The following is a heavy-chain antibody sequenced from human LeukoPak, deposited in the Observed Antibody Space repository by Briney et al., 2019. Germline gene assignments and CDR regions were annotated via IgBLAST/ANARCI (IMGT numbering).Heavy chain of an antibody. CDR1: GGSISSYY. CDR3: ARDPQHYDILTGYWAPSAFDI. D-gene: IGHD3-9*01. V-gene: IGHV4-59*01. CDR2: IYYSGST. Sequence: KPSETLSLTCTVSGGSISSYYWSWIRQPPGKGLEWIGYIYYSGSTNYNPSLKSQVTISVDTSKNQFSLKLSSVTAADTAVYYCARDPQHYDILTGYWAPSAFDIWGQGTMVTVSS. J-gene: IGHJ3*02.